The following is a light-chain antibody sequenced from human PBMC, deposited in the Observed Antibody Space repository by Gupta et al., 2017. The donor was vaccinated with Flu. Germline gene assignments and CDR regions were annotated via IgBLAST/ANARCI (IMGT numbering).Light chain of an antibody. V-gene: IGKV3-11*01. Sequence: EIVLTQSPATLSLSPGERASLSCRASQSVSNFLAWYQHKPGQAPRLLIYDASNRATGIPARFSGSGSGTDFTLTISRLEPEDSAVYYCQQRRDLLTFGGGTRVQIK. CDR2: DAS. CDR1: QSVSNF. CDR3: QQRRDLLT. J-gene: IGKJ4*01.